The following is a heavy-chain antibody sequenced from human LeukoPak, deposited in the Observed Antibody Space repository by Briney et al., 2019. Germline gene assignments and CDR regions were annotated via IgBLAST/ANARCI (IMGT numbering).Heavy chain of an antibody. J-gene: IGHJ4*02. CDR3: AKDRKDPTYYFDY. Sequence: GGSLRLSCAASGFTFSSYAMSWVRQAPGKGLEWVSAISGSGGSTYYADSVKGRFTISRDNSKNTLYLQMNSLRSEDTAVYYCAKDRKDPTYYFDYWGQGTLVTVSS. CDR2: ISGSGGST. V-gene: IGHV3-23*01. CDR1: GFTFSSYA.